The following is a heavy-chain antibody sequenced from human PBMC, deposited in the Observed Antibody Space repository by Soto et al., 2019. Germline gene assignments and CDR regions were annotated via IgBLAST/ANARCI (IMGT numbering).Heavy chain of an antibody. CDR3: ARAAHYYESSCSYPGDY. CDR2: RWYDGSNK. J-gene: IGHJ4*02. D-gene: IGHD3-22*01. Sequence: PGGSLRLSCAASGFTFSSYGMHWVRQAPGKGQEWVAVRWYDGSNKYYADSVKGRFTISRDNSKNTLYLQMNSLRAEDTAVYYCARAAHYYESSCSYPGDYGGQGT. CDR1: GFTFSSYG. V-gene: IGHV3-33*01.